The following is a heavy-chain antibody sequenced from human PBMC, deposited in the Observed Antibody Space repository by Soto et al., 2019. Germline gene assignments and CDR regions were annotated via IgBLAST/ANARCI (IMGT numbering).Heavy chain of an antibody. CDR2: MNPNSGNT. V-gene: IGHV1-8*01. J-gene: IGHJ4*02. CDR1: GYTFTSYD. CDR3: AREKLDYFDY. Sequence: QVQLVQSGAEVKKPGASVKVSCKASGYTFTSYDITWVRQAIGQGLEWMGWMNPNSGNTGYAQQFQGRVTMTRNISISTAYMELSSLRSEDTAVYYCAREKLDYFDYWGQGTLVTVSS.